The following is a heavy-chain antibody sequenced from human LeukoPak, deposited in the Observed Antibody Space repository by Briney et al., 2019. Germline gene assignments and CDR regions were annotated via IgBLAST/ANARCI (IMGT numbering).Heavy chain of an antibody. D-gene: IGHD4-17*01. CDR2: IGGSGRDGDM. Sequence: GGSLRLSCVASGFIFTDYYMNWIRQAPGKGLEWVSYIGGSGRDGDMNYADSVKGRFTISRDNAKNSLYLQMNNLRVEDTAVYYCARPTVTTGIDAFDIWGQGTMVTVSS. V-gene: IGHV3-11*01. CDR1: GFIFTDYY. J-gene: IGHJ3*02. CDR3: ARPTVTTGIDAFDI.